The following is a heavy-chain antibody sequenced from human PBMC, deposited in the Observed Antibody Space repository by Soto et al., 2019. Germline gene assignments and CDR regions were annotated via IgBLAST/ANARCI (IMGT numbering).Heavy chain of an antibody. CDR2: ISYDGSNK. CDR1: GFTFSSYG. Sequence: GGSLRLSCAASGFTFSSYGMHWVRQAPGKGLEWVAVISYDGSNKYYADSVKGRLTISRDNSKNTLYLQMNSLRAEDTAVYYCAKATLEWLFVSYYYYGMDVWGQGTTVTVSS. V-gene: IGHV3-30*18. CDR3: AKATLEWLFVSYYYYGMDV. J-gene: IGHJ6*02. D-gene: IGHD3-3*01.